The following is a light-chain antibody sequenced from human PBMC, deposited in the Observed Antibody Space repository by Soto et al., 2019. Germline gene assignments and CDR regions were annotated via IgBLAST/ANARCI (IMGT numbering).Light chain of an antibody. CDR2: GAS. CDR1: QSVASNS. CDR3: QKYNRAPRT. V-gene: IGKV3-20*01. Sequence: ETVLTQSPGTLSLSPGETATLSCRASQSVASNSLAWYQQKPGQAPRLLVYGASGRATDIPDRFSGRGSGTDFTLTINRLEPEDFATYYCQKYNRAPRTFGPGTRVEIK. J-gene: IGKJ1*01.